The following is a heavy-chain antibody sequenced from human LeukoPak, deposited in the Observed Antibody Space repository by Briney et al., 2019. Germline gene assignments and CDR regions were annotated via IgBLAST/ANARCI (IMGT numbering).Heavy chain of an antibody. D-gene: IGHD3-22*01. Sequence: LSGGSLRLSCAASGFTFSSYAMSWVRQAPGKGLEWLSAISSSGCTTYYADSVKGRFTMSRDNSKNTLYLQMNSLRAEDTAVYYCARDVPAYYYDSSGYTDACDIWGQGTMVTVSS. CDR1: GFTFSSYA. CDR3: ARDVPAYYYDSSGYTDACDI. V-gene: IGHV3-23*01. J-gene: IGHJ3*02. CDR2: ISSSGCTT.